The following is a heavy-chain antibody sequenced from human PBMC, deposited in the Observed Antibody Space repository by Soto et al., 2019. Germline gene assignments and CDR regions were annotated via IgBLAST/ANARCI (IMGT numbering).Heavy chain of an antibody. CDR3: ARLERRFYSTYYYDFWSGSRRFDP. Sequence: GASVKVSCKASGYTFTSYGISWVRQAPGQGLEWMGWISAYNGNTNYAQKLQGRVTMTTDTSTSTAYMELGSLRSDDTAVYYCARLERRFYSTYYYDFWSGSRRFDPWGQGTLVTVSS. CDR2: ISAYNGNT. CDR1: GYTFTSYG. D-gene: IGHD3-3*01. J-gene: IGHJ5*02. V-gene: IGHV1-18*01.